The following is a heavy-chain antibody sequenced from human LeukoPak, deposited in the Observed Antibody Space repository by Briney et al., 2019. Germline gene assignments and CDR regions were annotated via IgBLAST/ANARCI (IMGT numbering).Heavy chain of an antibody. Sequence: PGGSLRLSCAASGFTFSSYVMSWVRQAPGKGLEWVSGISGSGGSTYYADSVKGRFIISRDNSKNTLYLQMNSLRVEDTAVFYCAKATSGYHYNYFDYWGQGTLVTVSS. J-gene: IGHJ4*02. CDR1: GFTFSSYV. CDR2: ISGSGGST. CDR3: AKATSGYHYNYFDY. V-gene: IGHV3-23*01. D-gene: IGHD5-12*01.